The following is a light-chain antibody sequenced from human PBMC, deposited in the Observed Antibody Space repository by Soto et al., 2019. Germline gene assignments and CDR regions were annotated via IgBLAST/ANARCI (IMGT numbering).Light chain of an antibody. V-gene: IGLV8-61*01. CDR3: VLYMGSGISV. Sequence: QAVVTQEPSFSVSPGRTVTLTCGLSSGSVSTSYYPSWYQQTPGQAPRTLIYSTNTRSSGVPDRFSGSILGNKAALTITGAQADDESDYYCVLYMGSGISVFGGATKVTVL. CDR1: SGSVSTSYY. CDR2: STN. J-gene: IGLJ2*01.